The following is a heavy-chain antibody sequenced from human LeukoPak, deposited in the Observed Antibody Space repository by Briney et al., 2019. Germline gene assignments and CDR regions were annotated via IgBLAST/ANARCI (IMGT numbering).Heavy chain of an antibody. V-gene: IGHV1-69*05. J-gene: IGHJ3*02. CDR1: GGTFNNYA. CDR2: ITPIFRTT. Sequence: ASVKVSCKASGGTFNNYAINWLRQAPGQGLEWMGGITPIFRTTHYTQRLQGRVTITTDESTSTAYMELSSLRSDDTAVYYCAREKELWPGELFPAFDMWGQGTMVTVSS. D-gene: IGHD3-10*01. CDR3: AREKELWPGELFPAFDM.